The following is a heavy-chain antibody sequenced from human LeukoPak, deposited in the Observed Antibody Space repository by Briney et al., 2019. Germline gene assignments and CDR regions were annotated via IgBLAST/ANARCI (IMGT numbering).Heavy chain of an antibody. CDR3: ARVTWFPGTSYYYMDV. J-gene: IGHJ6*03. Sequence: SETLSLTCTVSGGSISSYYWSWIRQPPGKGLEWIGYIYYSGSTYYNPSLKSRVTISVDTSKKEFSLKLSSVTAADTAVYYCARVTWFPGTSYYYMDVWGKGTTVTVSS. D-gene: IGHD1-1*01. V-gene: IGHV4-59*01. CDR2: IYYSGST. CDR1: GGSISSYY.